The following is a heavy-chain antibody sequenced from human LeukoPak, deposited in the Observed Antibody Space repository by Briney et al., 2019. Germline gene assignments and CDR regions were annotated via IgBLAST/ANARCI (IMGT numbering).Heavy chain of an antibody. V-gene: IGHV1-8*01. D-gene: IGHD3-9*01. Sequence: ASVKVSCKASGYTLTSYDINWVRQATGQGLEWMGWMNPNSGNTGYAQRFQGRVTMTRNTSISTAYMELSSLRSEDTAVYYCARGNFREVFPYGLDIWGQGTMVTVSS. CDR2: MNPNSGNT. CDR1: GYTLTSYD. CDR3: ARGNFREVFPYGLDI. J-gene: IGHJ3*02.